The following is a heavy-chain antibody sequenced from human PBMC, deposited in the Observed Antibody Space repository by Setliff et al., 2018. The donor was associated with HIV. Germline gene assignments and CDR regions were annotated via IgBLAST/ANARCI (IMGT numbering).Heavy chain of an antibody. CDR2: ISSSGSTI. CDR1: GFTFSSYE. J-gene: IGHJ6*03. D-gene: IGHD3-22*01. CDR3: ARTITMIQWGYYYYYMDV. V-gene: IGHV3-48*03. Sequence: GGSLRLSCAASGFTFSSYEINWVRQAPGKGLEWVSYISSSGSTIYYADSVKGRFTISRDNAKNSLYLQMNSLRAEDTAVYYCARTITMIQWGYYYYYMDVWGKGATVTVSS.